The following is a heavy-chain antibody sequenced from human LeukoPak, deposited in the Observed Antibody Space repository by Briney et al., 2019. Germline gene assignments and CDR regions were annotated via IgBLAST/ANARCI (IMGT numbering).Heavy chain of an antibody. CDR2: ISGDGSIT. J-gene: IGHJ4*02. CDR3: AREISNGWGYFDY. V-gene: IGHV3-23*01. CDR1: GFTFSLYA. D-gene: IGHD6-19*01. Sequence: GGSLRLSCAPSGFTFSLYAMTWVRQAPGKGLEWVLDISGDGSITYYADSVRGRFTISRDNSNNRLYLQMNSLRAEDTAIYYCAREISNGWGYFDYWGQGSLVIVSP.